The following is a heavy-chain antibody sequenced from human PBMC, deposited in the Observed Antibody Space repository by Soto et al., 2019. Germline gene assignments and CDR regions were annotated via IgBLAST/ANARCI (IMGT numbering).Heavy chain of an antibody. V-gene: IGHV5-51*01. J-gene: IGHJ5*02. CDR1: GYSFTSYW. CDR2: IYPGDSDT. Sequence: PGESLKISCKGSGYSFTSYWIGWVRQMPGKGLEWMGIIYPGDSDTRYSPSFQGQVTISADKSISTAYLQWSSLKASDTAMYYCARQWGIVVVPAAPRGTWFDPWGQGTLVTVSS. CDR3: ARQWGIVVVPAAPRGTWFDP. D-gene: IGHD2-2*01.